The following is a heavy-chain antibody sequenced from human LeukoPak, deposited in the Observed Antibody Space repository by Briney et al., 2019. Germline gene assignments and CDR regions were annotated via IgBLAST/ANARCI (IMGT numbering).Heavy chain of an antibody. CDR2: ISAYNGNT. CDR3: ARDVAVAAPAEYFQH. V-gene: IGHV1-18*01. D-gene: IGHD6-19*01. CDR1: ADDCSSYL. J-gene: IGHJ1*01. Sequence: ASVKVSCKSSADDCSSYLITWVRQAPGQGLEWLGWISAYNGNTNYAQKLQGRVTMITDTSTSTAYMELRSLRSDDTAVYYCARDVAVAAPAEYFQHWGQGTLVTVSS.